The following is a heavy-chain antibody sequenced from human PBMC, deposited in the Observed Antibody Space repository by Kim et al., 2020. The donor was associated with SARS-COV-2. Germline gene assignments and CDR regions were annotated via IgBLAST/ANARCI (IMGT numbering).Heavy chain of an antibody. J-gene: IGHJ4*02. CDR2: ISGSGGST. CDR3: AKREGRAVAGNYFDY. Sequence: GGSLRLSCAASGFTFSSYAMSWVRQAPGKGLEWVSAISGSGGSTYYADSVKGRFTISRDNSKNTLYLQMNSLRAEDTAVYYCAKREGRAVAGNYFDYWGQGTLVTVSS. V-gene: IGHV3-23*01. D-gene: IGHD6-19*01. CDR1: GFTFSSYA.